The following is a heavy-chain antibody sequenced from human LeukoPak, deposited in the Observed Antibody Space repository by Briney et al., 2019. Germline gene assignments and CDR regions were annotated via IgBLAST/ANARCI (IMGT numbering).Heavy chain of an antibody. CDR2: IKPDGSAQ. V-gene: IGHV3-7*04. CDR3: ARDYGDSY. J-gene: IGHJ4*02. D-gene: IGHD4-17*01. Sequence: GGSLRLSCAASGFTFSNYWMTWVRQAPGKGLEWVANIKPDGSAQYYVDSVKGRFTISGDNAKNSVYLQMNSLRAEDTAVYYCARDYGDSYWGQGALVTVSS. CDR1: GFTFSNYW.